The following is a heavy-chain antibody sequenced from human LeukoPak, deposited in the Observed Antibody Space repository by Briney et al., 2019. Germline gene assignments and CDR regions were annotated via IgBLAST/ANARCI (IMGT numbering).Heavy chain of an antibody. V-gene: IGHV1-46*01. CDR1: GYTFTSYY. J-gene: IGHJ4*02. Sequence: ASVKVSCKASGYTFTSYYMHWVRQAPGQGLEWMGIINPSGGSTSYAQKFQGRVTMTRDTSTSTVYMELSSLRSEDTAVYYCAIGQAGYDSSDYSGGAFDYWGQGTLVTVSS. CDR2: INPSGGST. CDR3: AIGQAGYDSSDYSGGAFDY. D-gene: IGHD3-22*01.